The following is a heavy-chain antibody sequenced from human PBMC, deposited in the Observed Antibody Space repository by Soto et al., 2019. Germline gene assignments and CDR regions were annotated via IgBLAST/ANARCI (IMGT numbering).Heavy chain of an antibody. D-gene: IGHD2-21*02. CDR2: IYTSGST. Sequence: SETLSLTCTVSGGSISSYYWSWIRQPAGKGLEWIGRIYTSGSTNYNPSLKSRVTMSVDTSKNQFSLKLSSVTAADTAVYYCASHGLLSSSDDYWGQGTLVTVSS. J-gene: IGHJ4*02. V-gene: IGHV4-4*07. CDR3: ASHGLLSSSDDY. CDR1: GGSISSYY.